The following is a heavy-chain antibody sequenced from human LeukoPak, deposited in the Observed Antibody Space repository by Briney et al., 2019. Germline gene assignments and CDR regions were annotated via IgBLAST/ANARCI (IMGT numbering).Heavy chain of an antibody. CDR1: GFTFTGNS. CDR3: VRETGTVGYYLDV. Sequence: GGSLRLSCAASGFTFTGNSMHWVRQGPGKGLVWVARIHRDGGMTRYADSVEGRFTISRDNAKNTLYLQMNSLRAEDTAIYYCVRETGTVGYYLDVWGKGTTVTVSS. V-gene: IGHV3-74*01. J-gene: IGHJ6*03. CDR2: IHRDGGMT.